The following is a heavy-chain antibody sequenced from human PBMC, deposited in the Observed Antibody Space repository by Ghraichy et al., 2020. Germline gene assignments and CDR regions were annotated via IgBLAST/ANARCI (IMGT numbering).Heavy chain of an antibody. V-gene: IGHV3-30*04. CDR2: ISYDGSNK. CDR1: GFTFSSYA. Sequence: GGSLRLSCAASGFTFSSYAMHWVRQAPGKGLEWVAVISYDGSNKYYADSVKGRFTISRDNSKNTLYLQMNSLRAEDTAVYYCAREAVGAIDYWGQGTLVTVSS. D-gene: IGHD1-26*01. J-gene: IGHJ4*02. CDR3: AREAVGAIDY.